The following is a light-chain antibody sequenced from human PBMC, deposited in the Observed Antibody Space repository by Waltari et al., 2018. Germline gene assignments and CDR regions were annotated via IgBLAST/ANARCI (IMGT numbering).Light chain of an antibody. CDR2: ATS. Sequence: EIVLTQSPATLSVSPGEGATLSCRASQSVGTNLAWYQQRPGQAPRLLIYATSTRATGIPARFSGSGSGTEFTLTISGLQTEDFAVYYCQHYNNWPLYTFGQGSKVDIK. CDR3: QHYNNWPLYT. J-gene: IGKJ2*01. CDR1: QSVGTN. V-gene: IGKV3-15*01.